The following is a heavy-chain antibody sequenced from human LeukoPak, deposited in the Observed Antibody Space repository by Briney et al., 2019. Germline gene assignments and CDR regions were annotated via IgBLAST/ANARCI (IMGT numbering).Heavy chain of an antibody. D-gene: IGHD2-8*01. CDR2: INHSGST. CDR1: GGSFSGYY. J-gene: IGHJ4*02. Sequence: PSETLSLTCGVYGGSFSGYYWSWIRQSPGKGLEWIGEINHSGSTNYNRSLKSRVTISVDTSKNQFSLKLSSVTAADTAVYYCARASYSYGINGWVPFDYWGQGTLVTVSS. V-gene: IGHV4-34*01. CDR3: ARASYSYGINGWVPFDY.